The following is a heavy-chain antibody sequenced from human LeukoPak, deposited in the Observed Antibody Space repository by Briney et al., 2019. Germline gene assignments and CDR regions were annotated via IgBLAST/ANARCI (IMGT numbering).Heavy chain of an antibody. CDR3: ARDLWPEVDYYGMDV. Sequence: PGRSLRLSCAASGFTFSSYAMHWVRQAPGKGLEWVAVISYDGSNNYYADSVKGRFTISRDNSKNTLYLQMNSLRAEDTAVYYCARDLWPEVDYYGMDVWGQGTTVTVSS. CDR2: ISYDGSNN. J-gene: IGHJ6*02. V-gene: IGHV3-30*04. CDR1: GFTFSSYA. D-gene: IGHD2-15*01.